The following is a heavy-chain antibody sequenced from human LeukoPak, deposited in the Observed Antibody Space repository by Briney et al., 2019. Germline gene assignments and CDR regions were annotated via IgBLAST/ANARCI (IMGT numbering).Heavy chain of an antibody. D-gene: IGHD3-22*01. CDR2: IYYSGST. V-gene: IGHV4-59*01. CDR1: GGSISSYY. CDR3: ARVGAMIPRAFDI. J-gene: IGHJ3*02. Sequence: SETLSLTCTVSGGSISSYYWSWIRQPPGKGLEWIGYIYYSGSTNYNPSLKSRVTISVDTSKNQFSLKLSSVTAADTAVYYCARVGAMIPRAFDIWGQGTMVTVSS.